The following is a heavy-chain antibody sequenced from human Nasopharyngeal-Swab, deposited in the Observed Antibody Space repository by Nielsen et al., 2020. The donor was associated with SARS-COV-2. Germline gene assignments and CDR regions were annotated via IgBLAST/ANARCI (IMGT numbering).Heavy chain of an antibody. Sequence: GESLNSCCAGPGYSITSYLNGWLRQLRGKRLEWMWIIYPGDSDTRSRPSFQGQVTISADKSISTAYLQWSSLKASDTDMYYCTRQPMTTVCIDYWGQGTLVTVSS. CDR2: IYPGDSDT. V-gene: IGHV5-51*01. D-gene: IGHD4-17*01. J-gene: IGHJ4*02. CDR3: TRQPMTTVCIDY. CDR1: GYSITSYL.